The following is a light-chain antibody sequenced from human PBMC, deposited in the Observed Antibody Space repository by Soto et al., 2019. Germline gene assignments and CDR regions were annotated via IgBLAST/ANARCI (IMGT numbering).Light chain of an antibody. J-gene: IGLJ1*01. Sequence: QSALTQPASVSGSPGQSITISCTGTRLDVGGYNYVSWYQQQPGKAPKLIIYEVTNRPSGVSDRFSGSKSDNTASLTISGLQTEDEDDYYCCSYVSSKTYLFGTGTKVTVL. CDR3: CSYVSSKTYL. V-gene: IGLV2-14*03. CDR2: EVT. CDR1: RLDVGGYNY.